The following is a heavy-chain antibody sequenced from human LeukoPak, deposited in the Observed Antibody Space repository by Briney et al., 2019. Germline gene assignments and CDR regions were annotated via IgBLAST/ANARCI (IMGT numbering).Heavy chain of an antibody. CDR1: GGSINSSNW. V-gene: IGHV4-4*02. Sequence: SGTLSLTCAVSGGSINSSNWWRWVRQPPGKGLEWIGEIYHSGSTNYNPSLRSRVTISVDKAKNQFSLKLSSVTAADTAVYYCARLRATVTTGGWFDPWGQGTLVTVSS. CDR3: ARLRATVTTGGWFDP. J-gene: IGHJ5*02. D-gene: IGHD4-17*01. CDR2: IYHSGST.